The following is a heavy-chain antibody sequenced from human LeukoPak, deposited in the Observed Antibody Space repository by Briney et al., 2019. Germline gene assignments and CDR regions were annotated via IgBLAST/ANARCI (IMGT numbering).Heavy chain of an antibody. D-gene: IGHD3-3*01. V-gene: IGHV4-34*01. Sequence: SETLSLTCAVYGGSFSGYYWSWIRQPPGKGLEWIGEINHSGSTNYNPSLKSRVTISVDTSKNQFSLKLSSVTAADTAVYYCARGGQGMDYDFWSGPSNWFDPWGQGTLVTVSS. CDR2: INHSGST. CDR3: ARGGQGMDYDFWSGPSNWFDP. CDR1: GGSFSGYY. J-gene: IGHJ5*02.